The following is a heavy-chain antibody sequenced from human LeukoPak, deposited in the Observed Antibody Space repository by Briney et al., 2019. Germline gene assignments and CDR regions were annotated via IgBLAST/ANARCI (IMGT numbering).Heavy chain of an antibody. D-gene: IGHD4-17*01. CDR3: ASRGLTTVTPSDYYYYGMDV. J-gene: IGHJ6*02. V-gene: IGHV1-8*01. CDR2: MNPNSGNT. Sequence: ASVKVSCKASGYTFTSYDINWVRQATGQGLEWMGWMNPNSGNTGYAQKFQGRVTMTRNTSISTAYMELSSLRSEDTAVYYCASRGLTTVTPSDYYYYGMDVWGQGTTVTVSS. CDR1: GYTFTSYD.